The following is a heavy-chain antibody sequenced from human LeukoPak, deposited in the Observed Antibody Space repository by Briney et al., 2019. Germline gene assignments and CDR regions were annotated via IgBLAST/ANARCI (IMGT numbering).Heavy chain of an antibody. D-gene: IGHD2-2*01. Sequence: GGSLRLSCAASGFTFSKYWMSWVRQAPGKGLEWVAHIKKDGREKYYVDSVKGRFKIRRDNAKNSLYLQMNSLRAEDTAVYYCAKDLGGDCSSTSCLLSDPFDYWGQGTLVTVSS. CDR1: GFTFSKYW. J-gene: IGHJ4*02. CDR2: IKKDGREK. CDR3: AKDLGGDCSSTSCLLSDPFDY. V-gene: IGHV3-7*03.